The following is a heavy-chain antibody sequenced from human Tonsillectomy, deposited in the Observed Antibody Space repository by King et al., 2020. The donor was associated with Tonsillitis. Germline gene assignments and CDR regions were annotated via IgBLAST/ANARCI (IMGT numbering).Heavy chain of an antibody. CDR2: ISAYSGDT. Sequence: VQLVESGAEVKKPGASVKVSCKASGYSFTTYGISWVRQAPGQGLEWMGWISAYSGDTKYAHKFQGRVTMTTDTSTSTAYMELRSLRSDDTAVYYCARDTQYYDFWSGYRRFDYWGQGTPVTVSS. V-gene: IGHV1-18*01. J-gene: IGHJ4*02. CDR3: ARDTQYYDFWSGYRRFDY. D-gene: IGHD3-3*01. CDR1: GYSFTTYG.